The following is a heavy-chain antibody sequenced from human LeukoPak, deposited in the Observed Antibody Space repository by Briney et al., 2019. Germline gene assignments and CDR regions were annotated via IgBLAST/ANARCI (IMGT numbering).Heavy chain of an antibody. V-gene: IGHV1-46*01. D-gene: IGHD1-26*01. CDR3: ARRREKMGATPFWY. Sequence: ASVKVSCKASGYTFTSYYMHWVRQAPGQGLEWMGIINPSGGSTSYAQKFQGRVTMTRDTSISTAYMELSRLRSDDTAVYYCARRREKMGATPFWYWGQGTLVTVSS. CDR2: INPSGGST. CDR1: GYTFTSYY. J-gene: IGHJ4*02.